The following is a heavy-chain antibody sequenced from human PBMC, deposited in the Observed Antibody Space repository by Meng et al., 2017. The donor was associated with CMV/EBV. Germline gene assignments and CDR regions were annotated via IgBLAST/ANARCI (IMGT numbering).Heavy chain of an antibody. Sequence: LSLTCTVSGGSISSSSYYWGWIRQPPGKGLEWVGRTRNKANSYTTEYAASVKGRFTISRDDSKNSLYLQMNSLKTEDTAVYYCARSQGDFWSGSDAFDIWGQGTMVTVSS. CDR3: ARSQGDFWSGSDAFDI. D-gene: IGHD3-3*01. CDR2: TRNKANSYTT. J-gene: IGHJ3*02. CDR1: GGSISSSSYY. V-gene: IGHV3-72*01.